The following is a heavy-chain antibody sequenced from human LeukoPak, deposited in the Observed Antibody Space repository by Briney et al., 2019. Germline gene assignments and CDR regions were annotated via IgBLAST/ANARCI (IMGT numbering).Heavy chain of an antibody. D-gene: IGHD2-2*01. Sequence: GGSLRLSCAASGFTFSSYEMSWVRQAPGKGLEWVSYISSSGSTIYYADSVKGRFTISRDNAKNSLYLQMNSLRAEDTALYYCARAPITSPFYFDYWGQGTLVTVSP. J-gene: IGHJ4*02. CDR3: ARAPITSPFYFDY. V-gene: IGHV3-48*03. CDR1: GFTFSSYE. CDR2: ISSSGSTI.